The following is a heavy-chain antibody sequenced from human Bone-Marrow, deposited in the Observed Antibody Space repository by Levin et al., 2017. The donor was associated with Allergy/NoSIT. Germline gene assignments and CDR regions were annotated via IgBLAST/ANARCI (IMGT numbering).Heavy chain of an antibody. CDR2: LSGSGGST. D-gene: IGHD6-19*01. Sequence: PGESLKISCAASGFTFSRYGMSWVRQAPGKGLEWVSALSGSGGSTYYADSVKGRFTVSRDNSKNTLFLQMNSLRVEDTAVYYCAKDRGWCGDAFDTWGQGTMVTVSS. V-gene: IGHV3-23*01. CDR3: AKDRGWCGDAFDT. J-gene: IGHJ3*02. CDR1: GFTFSRYG.